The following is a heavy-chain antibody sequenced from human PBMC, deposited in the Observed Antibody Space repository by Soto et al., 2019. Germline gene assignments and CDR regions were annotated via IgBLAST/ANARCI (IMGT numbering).Heavy chain of an antibody. CDR2: IFYSGST. CDR3: ARNSSSKKIDY. Sequence: QVQLQESGPGLVKPSQTLSLSCSVSGGSINSGGYYWTWIRQHRGKGLEWIGNIFYSGSTSYNPSLKSRLTISIDTSKTHFSLKLSSVTAADTAVYYCARNSSSKKIDYWGQGTLVTVSS. V-gene: IGHV4-31*03. D-gene: IGHD2-2*01. J-gene: IGHJ4*02. CDR1: GGSINSGGYY.